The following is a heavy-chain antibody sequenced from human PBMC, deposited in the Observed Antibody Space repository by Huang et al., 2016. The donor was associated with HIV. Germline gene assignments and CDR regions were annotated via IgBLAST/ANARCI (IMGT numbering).Heavy chain of an antibody. CDR3: ARAPATHSVFFY. Sequence: QVQLQESGPGLVKPSQTLSLTCTVSGDAIRSGGYYWTWFRQSPAKALEWIGYIYDRGSSDYNPSLKSRVSISIDAFKNRVSLKLKSVTVADTAVYYCARAPATHSVFFYWGQGTLVTVSA. CDR1: GDAIRSGGYY. D-gene: IGHD3-3*01. J-gene: IGHJ4*02. V-gene: IGHV4-30-4*08. CDR2: IYDRGSS.